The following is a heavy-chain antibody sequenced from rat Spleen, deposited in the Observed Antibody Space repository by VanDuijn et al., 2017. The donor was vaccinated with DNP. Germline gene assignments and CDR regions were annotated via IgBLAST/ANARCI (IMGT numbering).Heavy chain of an antibody. V-gene: IGHV5-25*01. D-gene: IGHD1-10*01. Sequence: EVQLVESGGGLVQPGRSMKLSCVASGFTFSHYYMAWVRQAPRKGLEWVASITSSGGSTYYPDSVKGRFTISRHNAQNTLYLQMNSLRSEDTATYYCAREGITTSDYFDYWGQGVMVTVSS. CDR3: AREGITTSDYFDY. CDR2: ITSSGGST. CDR1: GFTFSHYY. J-gene: IGHJ2*01.